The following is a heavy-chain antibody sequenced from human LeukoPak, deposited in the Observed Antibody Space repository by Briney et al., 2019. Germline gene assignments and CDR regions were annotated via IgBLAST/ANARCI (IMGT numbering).Heavy chain of an antibody. Sequence: AGGSLRLSCAASGFTFDDYAMHWVRQAPGKGLEWVAVISYDGSNKYYADSVKGRFTISRDDSKNTLYLQMNSLRAEDTAVYYCARDVGESGSYSSLTTTKDYWGQGTLVTVSS. CDR1: GFTFDDYA. D-gene: IGHD1-26*01. CDR2: ISYDGSNK. V-gene: IGHV3-30*04. J-gene: IGHJ4*02. CDR3: ARDVGESGSYSSLTTTKDY.